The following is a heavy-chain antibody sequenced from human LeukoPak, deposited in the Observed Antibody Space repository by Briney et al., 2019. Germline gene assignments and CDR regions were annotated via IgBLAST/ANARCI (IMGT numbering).Heavy chain of an antibody. Sequence: GGSLRLSCAASGFKIDDYDMSWVRQVPGKGLEWVAGVTSDGGSTGYVDSVKGRFAISRDNTKNYLFLQIESPSNEDTALYYCLRDPFCSSTTRCSFEDWLDPWGEGTLGTVSS. D-gene: IGHD2/OR15-2a*01. J-gene: IGHJ5*02. CDR2: VTSDGGST. CDR3: LRDPFCSSTTRCSFEDWLDP. CDR1: GFKIDDYD. V-gene: IGHV3-20*04.